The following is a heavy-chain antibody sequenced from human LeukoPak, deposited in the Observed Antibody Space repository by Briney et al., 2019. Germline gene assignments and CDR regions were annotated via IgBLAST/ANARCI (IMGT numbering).Heavy chain of an antibody. D-gene: IGHD5-18*01. CDR2: IYTSGST. CDR1: GGSISSGSYY. Sequence: SETLSLTCTVSGGSISSGSYYWSWIRQPAGKGLEWIGRIYTSGSTNYNPSLKSQVTISVDTSKNQFSLKLSSVTAADTAVYYCARSVDTAMGPYYYYYYMDVWGKGTTVTISS. CDR3: ARSVDTAMGPYYYYYYMDV. V-gene: IGHV4-61*02. J-gene: IGHJ6*03.